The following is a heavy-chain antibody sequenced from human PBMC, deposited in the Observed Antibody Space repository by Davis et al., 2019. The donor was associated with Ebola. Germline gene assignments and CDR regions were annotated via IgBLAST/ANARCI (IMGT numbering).Heavy chain of an antibody. D-gene: IGHD1-26*01. CDR1: GYTFSSYY. J-gene: IGHJ6*02. V-gene: IGHV1-46*01. Sequence: AASVKVSCKASGYTFSSYYMHWVRQAPGQGLEWMGIINPSGGSTSYAQKFQGRVTMTRDTSTSTVYMELSSLRSEDTAVYYCARGSSRDSSGSYPYYYGMDVWGQGTTVTVSS. CDR3: ARGSSRDSSGSYPYYYGMDV. CDR2: INPSGGST.